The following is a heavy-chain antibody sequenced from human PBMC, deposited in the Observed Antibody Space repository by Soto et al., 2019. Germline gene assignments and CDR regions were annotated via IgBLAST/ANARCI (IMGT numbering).Heavy chain of an antibody. CDR2: IYASGSP. Sequence: SETLSLTCTISGGSVSVYYWSWGRQSTGQGLEWIGYIYASGSPYYNPSLRSRVTISADTSKNQISLKLTSPTAADTAVYYCARGVGSSPPQYWGRGTLVTVSS. V-gene: IGHV4-59*02. J-gene: IGHJ4*02. CDR3: ARGVGSSPPQY. D-gene: IGHD1-26*01. CDR1: GGSVSVYY.